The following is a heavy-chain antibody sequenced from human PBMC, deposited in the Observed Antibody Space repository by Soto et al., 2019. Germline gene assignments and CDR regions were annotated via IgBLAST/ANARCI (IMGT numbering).Heavy chain of an antibody. D-gene: IGHD1-26*01. CDR1: GGSISSYY. J-gene: IGHJ4*02. CDR2: IYYSGST. CDR3: ARRYGGNLDY. V-gene: IGHV4-59*08. Sequence: QVQLQESGPGLVKPSKTLSLTCTVSGGSISSYYWSWIRQPPGKGLEWIGYIYYSGSTNYNPSLKSRVTISVDTSKNQFSLKLSSVHAADTAVYYCARRYGGNLDYWGQGTLVTVSS.